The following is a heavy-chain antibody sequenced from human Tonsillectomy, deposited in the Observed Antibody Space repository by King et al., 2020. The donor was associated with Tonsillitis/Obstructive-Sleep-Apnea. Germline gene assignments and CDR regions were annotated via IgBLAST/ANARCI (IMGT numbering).Heavy chain of an antibody. V-gene: IGHV1-18*01. CDR3: ARDQVSRYFDVLHSPWWFDP. J-gene: IGHJ5*02. Sequence: QLVQSGTEVKKPGASVKVSCKASSYTFTSYAISWVRQAPGQGLEWMGWISAYNGNTHYAKKFQDRVTMTTDTSTSTAYMELRSLRSDDTAVYYCARDQVSRYFDVLHSPWWFDPWGQGTLVTVSS. CDR2: ISAYNGNT. CDR1: SYTFTSYA. D-gene: IGHD3-9*01.